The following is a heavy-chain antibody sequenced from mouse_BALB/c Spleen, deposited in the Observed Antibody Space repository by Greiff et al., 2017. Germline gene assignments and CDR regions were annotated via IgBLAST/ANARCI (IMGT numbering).Heavy chain of an antibody. CDR2: ISSGGST. V-gene: IGHV5-6-5*01. Sequence: EVKLMESGGGLVKPGGSLKLSCAASGFTFSSYAMSWVRQTPEKRLEWVASISSGGSTYYPDSVKGRFTISRDNARNILYLQMSSLRSEDTAMYYCARGRAPYYDYDRGDYYAMDYWGQGTSVTVSS. CDR1: GFTFSSYA. D-gene: IGHD2-4*01. J-gene: IGHJ4*01. CDR3: ARGRAPYYDYDRGDYYAMDY.